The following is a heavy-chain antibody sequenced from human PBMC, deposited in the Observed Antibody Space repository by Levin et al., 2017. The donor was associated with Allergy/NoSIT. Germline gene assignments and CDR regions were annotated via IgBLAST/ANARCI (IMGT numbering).Heavy chain of an antibody. D-gene: IGHD6-13*01. J-gene: IGHJ5*02. V-gene: IGHV1-69*01. CDR1: GGTFSSYA. CDR3: ARGGIEQQPQKYNWFDP. Sequence: KISCKASGGTFSSYAISWVRQAPGQGLEWMGGIIPIFGTANYAQKFQGRVTITADESTSTAYMELSSLRSEDTAVYYCARGGIEQQPQKYNWFDPWGQGTLVTVSS. CDR2: IIPIFGTA.